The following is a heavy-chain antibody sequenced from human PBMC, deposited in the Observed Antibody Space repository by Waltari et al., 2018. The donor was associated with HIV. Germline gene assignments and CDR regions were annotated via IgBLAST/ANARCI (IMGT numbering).Heavy chain of an antibody. CDR3: TTEEGYASGTFLDY. D-gene: IGHD3-10*01. V-gene: IGHV3-15*01. CDR1: GLSFDKAW. J-gene: IGHJ4*02. CDR2: IRSKTDGGTA. Sequence: EVQLVESGGDLLKPGGCLRLTCAGSGLSFDKAWMTWVRQAPGKGLEWVGRIRSKTDGGTADYAAVVKGRFTISRDDSGNTLYLQMSSLEVEDTAVYYCTTEEGYASGTFLDYWGQGTLVTVSS.